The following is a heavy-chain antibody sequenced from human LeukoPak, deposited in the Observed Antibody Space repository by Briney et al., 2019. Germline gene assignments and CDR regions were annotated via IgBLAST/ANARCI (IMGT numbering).Heavy chain of an antibody. D-gene: IGHD7-27*01. V-gene: IGHV3-23*01. CDR3: AKGFSWGSYFDY. CDR1: GFTFSSYA. J-gene: IGHJ4*02. Sequence: PGGPLRLSXAASGFTFSSYAMSWVRQAPGKGLEWVSTISNSGGSTYYSDSVKGRFTISRDNSKNTLFLQMNSLRAEDTAIYYCAKGFSWGSYFDYWGQGTLVTVSS. CDR2: ISNSGGST.